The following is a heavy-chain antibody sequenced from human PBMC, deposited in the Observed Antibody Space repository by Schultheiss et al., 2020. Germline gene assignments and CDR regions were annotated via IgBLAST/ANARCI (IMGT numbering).Heavy chain of an antibody. CDR2: VSDSGGST. D-gene: IGHD2/OR15-2a*01. Sequence: GGSLRLSCAASEFNFRTYVMSWVRQAPGKGLEWVSSVSDSGGSTYYTDSVKGRFTISRDNSKNMLFVQMTSLRVEDTAVYYCAKDLLYNSYGMDVWGQGTTVTVSS. CDR3: AKDLLYNSYGMDV. J-gene: IGHJ6*02. V-gene: IGHV3-23*01. CDR1: EFNFRTYV.